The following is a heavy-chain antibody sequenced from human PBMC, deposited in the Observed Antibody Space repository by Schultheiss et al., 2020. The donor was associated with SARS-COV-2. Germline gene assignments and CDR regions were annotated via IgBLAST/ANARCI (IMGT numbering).Heavy chain of an antibody. CDR3: AKDGFFTYYDILTGYDYFDY. CDR2: IKQDGSEK. V-gene: IGHV3-7*03. Sequence: GGSLRLSCAASGFTFSSYAMSWVRQAPGKGLEWVANIKQDGSEKYYVDSVKGRFTISRDNAKNSLYLQMNSLRAEDTAVYYCAKDGFFTYYDILTGYDYFDYWGQGTLVTVSS. CDR1: GFTFSSYA. D-gene: IGHD3-9*01. J-gene: IGHJ4*02.